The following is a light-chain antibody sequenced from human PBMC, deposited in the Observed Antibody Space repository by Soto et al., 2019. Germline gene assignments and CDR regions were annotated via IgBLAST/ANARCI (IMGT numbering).Light chain of an antibody. CDR1: SSDVGGYDY. Sequence: QSVLTQPRSVSGSRGQSVTISCTGTSSDVGGYDYVSWYQQHPGKVPKLMIYDVSKRPSGVPDRFSGSKSGNTASLTISGLQAEDEADYYCCSYAGSLYVFGTGTKVTVL. V-gene: IGLV2-11*01. CDR3: CSYAGSLYV. CDR2: DVS. J-gene: IGLJ1*01.